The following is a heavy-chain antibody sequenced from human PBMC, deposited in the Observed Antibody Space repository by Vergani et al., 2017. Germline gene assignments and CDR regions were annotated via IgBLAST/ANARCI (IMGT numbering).Heavy chain of an antibody. J-gene: IGHJ5*02. Sequence: QVQLQESGPGLVKSSETLSLTCSVSFDSIRNLNCNWIRQPPGKGLEWIGSIHYSENTNDNPSLKTRVTISVDTSKNQFSLTLTSVTAADTAVYYCASDTHSGQRADRWGQGILVTVTS. CDR3: ASDTHSGQRADR. CDR1: FDSIRNLN. CDR2: IHYSENT. V-gene: IGHV4-59*11. D-gene: IGHD6-19*01.